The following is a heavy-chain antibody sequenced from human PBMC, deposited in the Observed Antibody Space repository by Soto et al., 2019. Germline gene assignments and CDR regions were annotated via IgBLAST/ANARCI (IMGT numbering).Heavy chain of an antibody. D-gene: IGHD6-6*01. J-gene: IGHJ4*02. V-gene: IGHV4-30-2*01. Sequence: QLQLQESGSGLVKPSQTLSLTCAVSGGSISSGGYSWSWIRQPPGKGLEWIGYIYHSGSTYYNPSLKTRVTTSVGRSKNQFSLRLSSVTAADTAVYYCAGGIAARPLGYWGQGTLFTVSS. CDR1: GGSISSGGYS. CDR3: AGGIAARPLGY. CDR2: IYHSGST.